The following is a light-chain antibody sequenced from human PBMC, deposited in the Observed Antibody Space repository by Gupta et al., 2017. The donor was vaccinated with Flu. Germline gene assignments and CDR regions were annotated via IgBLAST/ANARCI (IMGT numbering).Light chain of an antibody. V-gene: IGLV1-47*01. CDR3: GAWEDSRSGVDV. CDR1: SSHIGRNY. Sequence: GQRVTISCSASSSHIGRNYVYWYQQLPGTAPKLLSYRNNQRRSGGPAQVSGSKSGTSAALAISGLRSEEEADYYCGAWEDSRSGVDVFGTGTKVTVL. J-gene: IGLJ1*01. CDR2: RNN.